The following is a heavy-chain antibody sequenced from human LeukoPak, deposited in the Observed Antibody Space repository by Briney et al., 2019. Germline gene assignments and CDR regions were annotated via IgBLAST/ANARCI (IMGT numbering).Heavy chain of an antibody. J-gene: IGHJ4*02. Sequence: GGSLRLSCAASGFSFSRYSMKWVRQAPGKGLEWVSYISDSSAMYYADSVRGRFTISRDNAKNSLFLQMDSLRSEDTAVYYCVKNSGWYRLDCWGQGTLVTVSS. CDR1: GFSFSRYS. CDR2: ISDSSAM. D-gene: IGHD6-13*01. CDR3: VKNSGWYRLDC. V-gene: IGHV3-48*01.